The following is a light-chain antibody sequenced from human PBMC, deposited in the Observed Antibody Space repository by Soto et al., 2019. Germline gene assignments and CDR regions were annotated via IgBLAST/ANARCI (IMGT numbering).Light chain of an antibody. J-gene: IGKJ4*01. CDR3: QQYYSTPLT. Sequence: ITSISYFLAGPQIQRVRINCTSIQSVLFSSNNKNYLAWYQQRPGQPPKLLIYWASIRESGVPDRFSGSGSGTDFTLTISSLQAEDVAVYYCQQYYSTPLTFGGVAK. CDR1: QSVLFSSNNKNY. CDR2: WAS. V-gene: IGKV4-1*01.